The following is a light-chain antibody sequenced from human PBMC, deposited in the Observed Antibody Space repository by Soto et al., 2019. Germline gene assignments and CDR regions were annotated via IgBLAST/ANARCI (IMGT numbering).Light chain of an antibody. CDR1: SSNIGGGYD. V-gene: IGLV1-40*01. CDR2: GNS. CDR3: QSDDSRLSGSEV. Sequence: QSVLTQPPSVSGAPGQRVTISCTGSSSNIGGGYDVHWYQQLPGTAPKLLIYGNSNRPSGVPARCYGSKSGTSASLAITGVQAEDEGDYYCQSDDSRLSGSEVFGGGTKLTVL. J-gene: IGLJ2*01.